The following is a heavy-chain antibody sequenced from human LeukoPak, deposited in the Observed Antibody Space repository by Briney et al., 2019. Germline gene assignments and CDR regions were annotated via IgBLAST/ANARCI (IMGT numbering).Heavy chain of an antibody. Sequence: SVKVSCKASGGTFSSYPISWVRQAPGQGLEWMGGIIPMFDTADFAQKFQGRVTITADTSTRTAYMQLSSLRSEDTAVYYCARARSGPYGSGSLDAFDIWGQGTMVTVSS. CDR2: IIPMFDTA. D-gene: IGHD3-10*01. J-gene: IGHJ3*02. CDR1: GGTFSSYP. CDR3: ARARSGPYGSGSLDAFDI. V-gene: IGHV1-69*06.